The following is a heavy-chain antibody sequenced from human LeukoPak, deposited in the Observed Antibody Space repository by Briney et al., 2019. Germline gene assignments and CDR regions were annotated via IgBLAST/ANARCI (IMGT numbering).Heavy chain of an antibody. CDR3: TRDRRRGGSSWSGYSQPDAFDI. D-gene: IGHD3-3*01. Sequence: PGGSLRLSCTASGVTFGDYAMSWVCQAPGKGLEWGGFIRSKVYGGTTEYAASVTGRFTISRDDSKSIAYLQMNSLKTEDTAVYYCTRDRRRGGSSWSGYSQPDAFDIWGQGTMVTVSS. CDR2: IRSKVYGGTT. J-gene: IGHJ3*02. CDR1: GVTFGDYA. V-gene: IGHV3-49*04.